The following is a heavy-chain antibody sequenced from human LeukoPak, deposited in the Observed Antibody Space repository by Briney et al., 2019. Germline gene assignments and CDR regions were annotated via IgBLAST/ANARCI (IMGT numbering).Heavy chain of an antibody. Sequence: RGGSLRLSCAASGFAFNTYAMTWVRQAPGRGLEWVANIHPEGNEKYHVESVKGRFTISRDNAKNSLFLQMNGLRAEDTAVYYCARGDDFSGDHWGQGTLVTVSS. CDR3: ARGDDFSGDH. CDR1: GFAFNTYA. V-gene: IGHV3-7*04. CDR2: IHPEGNEK. J-gene: IGHJ4*02. D-gene: IGHD1-1*01.